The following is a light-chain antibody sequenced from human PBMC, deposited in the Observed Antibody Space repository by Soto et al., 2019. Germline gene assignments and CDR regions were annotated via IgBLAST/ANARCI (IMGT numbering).Light chain of an antibody. V-gene: IGLV1-51*02. CDR3: GTWDSSLSASYV. J-gene: IGLJ1*01. Sequence: QSALTQPPSVSAAPGQKVTISCSGSSSNIGKNYVSWYQQLPGTAPKLLIYENNKRPSGIPDRFSGSKSGTSATLDITGLQTGDEADYYCGTWDSSLSASYVFGTATKLTVL. CDR1: SSNIGKNY. CDR2: ENN.